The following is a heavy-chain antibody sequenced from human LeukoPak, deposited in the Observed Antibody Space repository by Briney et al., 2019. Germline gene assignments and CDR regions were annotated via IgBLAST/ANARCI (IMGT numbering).Heavy chain of an antibody. CDR1: GFTFSSYW. CDR3: ARATHRVVADYFDY. Sequence: PGGSLRLSCAASGFTFSSYWMSWVRQAPGKGLEWVANIKQDGSEKYYVDSVKGRFTISRDNAKNSLYLQMNSLRAEDTAVYYCARATHRVVADYFDYWGQRTLVTVSS. D-gene: IGHD2-15*01. V-gene: IGHV3-7*01. J-gene: IGHJ4*02. CDR2: IKQDGSEK.